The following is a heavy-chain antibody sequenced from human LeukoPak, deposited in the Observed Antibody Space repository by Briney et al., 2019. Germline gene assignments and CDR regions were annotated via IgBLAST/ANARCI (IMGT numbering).Heavy chain of an antibody. CDR1: GGSISSYY. J-gene: IGHJ5*02. D-gene: IGHD2-15*01. V-gene: IGHV4-34*01. CDR3: ASMVAMAPA. CDR2: INHSGST. Sequence: SGTLSLTCTVSGGSISSYYWSWIRQPPGKGLEWIGEINHSGSTNYNPSLKSRVTISVDTSKNQFSLKLGSVTAADTAVYYCASMVAMAPAWGQGTLVTVSS.